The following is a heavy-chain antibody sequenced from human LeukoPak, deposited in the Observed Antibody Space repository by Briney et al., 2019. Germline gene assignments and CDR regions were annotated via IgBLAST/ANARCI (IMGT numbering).Heavy chain of an antibody. CDR3: ARGRAAAGYFDY. CDR2: INHSGST. CDR1: GGSFSGYY. V-gene: IGHV4-34*01. J-gene: IGHJ4*02. D-gene: IGHD6-13*01. Sequence: PSETLSLTCAVYGGSFSGYYWSWIRQPPGKGLEWIGEINHSGSTNYNPSLKSRVTISVDTSKNQFSLKLSSVTAADTAVYYRARGRAAAGYFDYWGQGTLVTVSS.